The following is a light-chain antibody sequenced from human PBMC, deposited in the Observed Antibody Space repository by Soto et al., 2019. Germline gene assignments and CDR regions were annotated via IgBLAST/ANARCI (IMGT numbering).Light chain of an antibody. Sequence: EIVLTQSPGTLSLSPGERATLSCRASQSVSSSYLAWYQQKPGQAPRLLIYGASSRATGIPDRFSGSGSGTDFTLTISRLEPEDLAVYYGEQYGSSHPYTCGQGTMLEIK. V-gene: IGKV3-20*01. J-gene: IGKJ2*01. CDR2: GAS. CDR3: EQYGSSHPYT. CDR1: QSVSSSY.